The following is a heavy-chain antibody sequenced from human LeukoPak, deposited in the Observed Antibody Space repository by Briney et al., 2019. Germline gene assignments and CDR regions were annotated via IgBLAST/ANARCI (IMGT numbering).Heavy chain of an antibody. CDR3: AAGVRGSGSYFAFDI. CDR1: GFTFTSSA. Sequence: SVTVSCKASGFTFTSSAVQWVRQARGQRLEWIGWIFVGSGNTNYAQKFQERVTITRDMSTSTAYMELSSLRSEDTAVYYCAAGVRGSGSYFAFDIWGQGTMVTVSS. V-gene: IGHV1-58*01. J-gene: IGHJ3*02. D-gene: IGHD3-10*01. CDR2: IFVGSGNT.